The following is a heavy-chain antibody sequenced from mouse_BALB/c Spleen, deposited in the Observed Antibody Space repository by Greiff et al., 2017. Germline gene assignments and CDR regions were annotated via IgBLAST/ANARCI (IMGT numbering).Heavy chain of an antibody. Sequence: EVMLVESGGGLVKPGGSLKLSCAASGFTFSDYYMYWVRQTPEKRLEWVATISDGGSYTYYPDSVKGRFTISRDNAKNNLYLQMSSLKSEDTAMYYCARDDGKGAMDYWGEGTSVTVSA. V-gene: IGHV5-4*02. J-gene: IGHJ4*01. D-gene: IGHD2-1*01. CDR3: ARDDGKGAMDY. CDR2: ISDGGSYT. CDR1: GFTFSDYY.